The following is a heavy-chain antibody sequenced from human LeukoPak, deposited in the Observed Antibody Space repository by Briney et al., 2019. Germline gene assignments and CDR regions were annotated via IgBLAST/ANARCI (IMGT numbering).Heavy chain of an antibody. Sequence: ASVKVSCKASGYTFTSYDINWVRQATGQGLEWMGWMNPNSGNTGYAQKFQGRVNITRNTSISTAYMELSSLRTEDTAVYSCARAGEFIVVVPAATKGYDYWGQGTLVTVSS. J-gene: IGHJ4*02. V-gene: IGHV1-8*03. CDR1: GYTFTSYD. D-gene: IGHD2-2*01. CDR3: ARAGEFIVVVPAATKGYDY. CDR2: MNPNSGNT.